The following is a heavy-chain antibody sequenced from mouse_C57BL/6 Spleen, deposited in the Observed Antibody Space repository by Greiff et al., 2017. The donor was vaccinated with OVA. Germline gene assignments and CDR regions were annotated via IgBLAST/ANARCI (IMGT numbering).Heavy chain of an antibody. CDR3: ALGGNYELAY. Sequence: VKLMESGAELVRPGSSVKLSCKASGYTFTSYWMDWVKQRPGQGLEWIGNIYPSDSETHYNQKFKDKATLTVDKSSSTAYMQLSSLTSEDSAVYYCALGGNYELAYWGQGTLVTVSA. CDR1: GYTFTSYW. CDR2: IYPSDSET. V-gene: IGHV1-61*01. J-gene: IGHJ3*01. D-gene: IGHD2-1*01.